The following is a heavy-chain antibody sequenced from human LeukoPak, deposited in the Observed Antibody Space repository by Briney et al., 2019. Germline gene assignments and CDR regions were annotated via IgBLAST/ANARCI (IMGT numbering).Heavy chain of an antibody. J-gene: IGHJ4*02. Sequence: PSGTLSLTCTVSGGSISSGGYYWSWIRQHPGKGLEWIGYIYYSGSTNYNPSLKSRVTISVDTSKNQFSLKLSSVTAADTAVYYCARVKGGYYYDSSGYYYFDYWGQGTLVTVSS. D-gene: IGHD3-22*01. CDR2: IYYSGST. CDR1: GGSISSGGYY. CDR3: ARVKGGYYYDSSGYYYFDY. V-gene: IGHV4-61*08.